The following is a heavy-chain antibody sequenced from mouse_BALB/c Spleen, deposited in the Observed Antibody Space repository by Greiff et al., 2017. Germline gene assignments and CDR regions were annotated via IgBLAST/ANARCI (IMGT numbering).Heavy chain of an antibody. V-gene: IGHV3-8*02. CDR1: GDSITSGY. CDR2: ISYSGST. Sequence: EVMLVESGPSLVKPSQTLSLTCSVTGDSITSGYWNWIRKFPGNKLEYMGYISYSGSTYYNPSLKSRISITRDTSKNQYYLQLNSVTTEDTATYYCARSPYGNYAWFAYWGQGTLVTVSA. D-gene: IGHD2-1*01. CDR3: ARSPYGNYAWFAY. J-gene: IGHJ3*01.